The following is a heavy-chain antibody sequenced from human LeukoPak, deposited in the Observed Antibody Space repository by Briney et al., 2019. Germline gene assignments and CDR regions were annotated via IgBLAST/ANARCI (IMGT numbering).Heavy chain of an antibody. D-gene: IGHD1-26*01. J-gene: IGHJ4*02. V-gene: IGHV4-59*08. CDR3: ARSPLVLGATDY. Sequence: SETLSLTCTVSGGSISSYYWSWIRQPPGKGLEWIGYIYYSGSTNYNPSLKGRVTISVDTSKNQFSLKLSSVTAADTAVYYCARSPLVLGATDYWGQGTLVTVSS. CDR2: IYYSGST. CDR1: GGSISSYY.